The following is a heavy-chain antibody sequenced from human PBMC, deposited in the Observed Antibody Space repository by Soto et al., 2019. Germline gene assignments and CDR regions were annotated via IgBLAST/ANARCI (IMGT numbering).Heavy chain of an antibody. J-gene: IGHJ6*02. CDR3: ARAVFYAGSGRNSYGYPPPRFYAMDV. D-gene: IGHD5-18*01. CDR1: GYTFINYG. V-gene: IGHV1-18*01. CDR2: ISPYNDDT. Sequence: QVQLVQSGTEVKKPGASVKVSCKTSGYTFINYGISWVRQAPGQGLEWMGWISPYNDDTKYAQNFQGRVTMTTDTPTRTAYMNLRGLRSAETAIYYCARAVFYAGSGRNSYGYPPPRFYAMDVWGQGTTVTVS.